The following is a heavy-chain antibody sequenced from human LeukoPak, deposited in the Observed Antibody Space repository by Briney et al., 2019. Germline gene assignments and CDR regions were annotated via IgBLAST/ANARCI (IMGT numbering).Heavy chain of an antibody. CDR3: AREGVRWSYASELFDY. Sequence: PSQTLSLTCTVSGGSISSGSYYWSWIRQRAGKGLEWIGRIYTSGSTNYNPSLKSRVTISVDTSKNQFSLKLSSVTAAETAVYYCAREGVRWSYASELFDYWGQGTLVTVSS. J-gene: IGHJ4*02. CDR1: GGSISSGSYY. CDR2: IYTSGST. D-gene: IGHD2-2*01. V-gene: IGHV4-61*02.